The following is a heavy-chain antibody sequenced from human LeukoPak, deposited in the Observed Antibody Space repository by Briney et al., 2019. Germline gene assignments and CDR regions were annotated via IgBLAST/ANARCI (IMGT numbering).Heavy chain of an antibody. D-gene: IGHD1-14*01. Sequence: GGSLRLSCAASGFTFSSYSMNWVRQAPGKGLEWVAVISYDGRNKYYTDSVKGRFPISRDNPKNTLYLQMNSLRAEDTAVYYCARNFNHFDYWGQGTLVTVSP. J-gene: IGHJ4*02. CDR3: ARNFNHFDY. V-gene: IGHV3-30*03. CDR2: ISYDGRNK. CDR1: GFTFSSYS.